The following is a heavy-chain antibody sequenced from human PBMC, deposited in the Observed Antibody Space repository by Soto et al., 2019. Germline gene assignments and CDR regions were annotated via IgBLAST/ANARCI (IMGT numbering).Heavy chain of an antibody. V-gene: IGHV4-30-2*01. Sequence: LSLTCTVSGGSINSGRYSWTWMRQPPGAGLEWIGHMYHIGTTYYNPSLKSRVTMSVDTSKNQFSLKLNSVTAADTAIYYCAKGINYYDSSGDYWFDPWGQGTLVTVSS. CDR2: MYHIGTT. CDR1: GGSINSGRYS. CDR3: AKGINYYDSSGDYWFDP. D-gene: IGHD3-22*01. J-gene: IGHJ5*02.